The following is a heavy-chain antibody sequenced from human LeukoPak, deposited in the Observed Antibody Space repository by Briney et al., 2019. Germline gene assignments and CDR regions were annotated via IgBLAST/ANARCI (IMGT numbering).Heavy chain of an antibody. V-gene: IGHV3-7*01. CDR2: INEDGGEK. Sequence: PGGSLRLSCAASGFTFTNYGMSWVRQAPGKGLEWVANINEDGGEKYYVDSVKGRFTISRDNSKNSLYLQLNSLRAEDTAVYYCARDHVGRFD. J-gene: IGHJ4*01. CDR1: GFTFTNYG. CDR3: ARDHVGRFD.